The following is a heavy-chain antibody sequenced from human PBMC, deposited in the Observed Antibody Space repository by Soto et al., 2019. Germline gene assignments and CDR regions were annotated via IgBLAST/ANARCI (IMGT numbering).Heavy chain of an antibody. CDR3: AKDGYDSSGDLYYCEY. CDR2: ISGSPSST. J-gene: IGHJ4*02. CDR1: GFTFSTYA. V-gene: IGHV3-23*01. Sequence: GSLRRSCAASGFTFSTYAMSCVRQTPWKGLEWFSAISGSPSSTYYANSVKGRFTISRDNSKKTLFLQMSSLRAEDTAVYYCAKDGYDSSGDLYYCEYWGQGT. D-gene: IGHD3-22*01.